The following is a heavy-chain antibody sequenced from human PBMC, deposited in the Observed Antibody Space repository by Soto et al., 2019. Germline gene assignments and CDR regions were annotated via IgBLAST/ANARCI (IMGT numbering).Heavy chain of an antibody. D-gene: IGHD4-17*01. Sequence: QVQLQESGPGLLKPSHTLSLTCTVSVGSISSGDYYWSWIRQPPGKGLEWIGYIYYSWSTYYHPSISSRVTISVDTSKNQFSLKLSSVTAADTAVYYCARLYYGDYEYFDYWGHGTLVTVSS. CDR1: VGSISSGDYY. CDR3: ARLYYGDYEYFDY. J-gene: IGHJ4*01. V-gene: IGHV4-30-4*01. CDR2: IYYSWST.